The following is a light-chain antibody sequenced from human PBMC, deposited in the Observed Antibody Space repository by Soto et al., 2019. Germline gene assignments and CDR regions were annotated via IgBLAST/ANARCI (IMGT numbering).Light chain of an antibody. J-gene: IGLJ1*01. CDR1: GSDIGAYNF. V-gene: IGLV2-8*01. CDR2: GVT. Sequence: QSALAQPPSASGSPGQSVTISCTGSGSDIGAYNFVSWYQQHPGKAPKLMIFGVTERPSGVPDRFSGSKSGNTATLTISRVEAGDEADYYCQVWDSSSDHSYVFGTGTKLTVL. CDR3: QVWDSSSDHSYV.